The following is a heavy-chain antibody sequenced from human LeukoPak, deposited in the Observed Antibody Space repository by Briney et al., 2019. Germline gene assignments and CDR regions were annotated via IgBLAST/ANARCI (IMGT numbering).Heavy chain of an antibody. CDR1: GFTFHDYA. CDR2: ISWNGGVI. J-gene: IGHJ4*02. Sequence: SLRLSCAASGFTFHDYAMHWVRQGPEKGLEWVSGISWNGGVIGYADSVMGRFTVSRDNAKNSLFLQMNSLRPEDTALYYCTKSDCSSTSCHTSDYWGQGTLVTVSS. CDR3: TKSDCSSTSCHTSDY. D-gene: IGHD2-2*02. V-gene: IGHV3-9*01.